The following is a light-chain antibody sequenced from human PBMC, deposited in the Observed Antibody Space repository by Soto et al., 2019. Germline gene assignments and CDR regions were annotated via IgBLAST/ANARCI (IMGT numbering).Light chain of an antibody. Sequence: QSALTQPASVSGSPGQSITISCTVTSSDVGDYNYVSWYQKHPGKAPKLMIYEVTNRPSGVSNRFSGSKSGNTASLTISGLQAEDEADYYCCSNADSSTYVFGTGTKLTVL. CDR2: EVT. CDR1: SSDVGDYNY. V-gene: IGLV2-14*01. CDR3: CSNADSSTYV. J-gene: IGLJ1*01.